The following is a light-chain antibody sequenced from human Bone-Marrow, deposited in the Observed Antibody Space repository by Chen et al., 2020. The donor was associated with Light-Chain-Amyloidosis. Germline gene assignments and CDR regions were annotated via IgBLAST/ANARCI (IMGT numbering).Light chain of an antibody. V-gene: IGKV3-20*01. J-gene: IGKJ4*01. Sequence: EIVLTQSPGTLSLSPGEGANLSCRARQTISTNYLTWYQQKFGQAPRLLIYGSSSRATGIPDRFTGSGSVTDFPLTINRLEPEDCAMYYCQQYGTSPLTFGGGTKVEIK. CDR1: QTISTNY. CDR3: QQYGTSPLT. CDR2: GSS.